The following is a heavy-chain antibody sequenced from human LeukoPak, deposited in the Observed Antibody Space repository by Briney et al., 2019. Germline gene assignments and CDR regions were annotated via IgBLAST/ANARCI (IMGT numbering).Heavy chain of an antibody. CDR1: GYTFTSYG. D-gene: IGHD6-13*01. V-gene: IGHV1-18*01. J-gene: IGHJ3*02. CDR2: ISAYNGNT. CDR3: ASYLPKSRIAATMGAFDI. Sequence: GASVKVSCKASGYTFTSYGISWVRQAPGQGLEWMGWISAYNGNTNYAQKLQGRVTMTTDTSTSTAYMELRSLRSDDTAVYYCASYLPKSRIAATMGAFDIWGQGTMVTVSS.